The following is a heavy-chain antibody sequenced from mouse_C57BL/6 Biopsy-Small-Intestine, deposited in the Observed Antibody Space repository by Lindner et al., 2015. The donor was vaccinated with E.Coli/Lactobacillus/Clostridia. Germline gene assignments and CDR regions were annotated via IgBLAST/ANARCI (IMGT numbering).Heavy chain of an antibody. CDR2: IYPSGGNT. CDR1: GYTFTSYY. V-gene: IGHV1-64*01. Sequence: SVKVSCKASGYTFTSYYMHWVRQAPGQGLEYMGVIYPSGGNTYYVQNLRDRIIMTRDTSTSTVYMELSSLTSEDTAVYYCAREVPSTCYFDYWGQGALVTVSS. CDR3: AREVPSTCYFDY. D-gene: IGHD2-1*01. J-gene: IGHJ2*01.